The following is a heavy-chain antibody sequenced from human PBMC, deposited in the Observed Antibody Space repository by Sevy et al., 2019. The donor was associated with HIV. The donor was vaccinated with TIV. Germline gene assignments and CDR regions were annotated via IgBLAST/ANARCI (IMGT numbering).Heavy chain of an antibody. V-gene: IGHV3-23*01. J-gene: IGHJ4*02. CDR2: ITGSGGAS. Sequence: GGSLRLSCAASGFTFTTYATTWVRQGPRKGLEWVSSITGSGGASYYADSVKGRFTTSRDSSRNIVTLQMNGLRVEDTAVYYCVKARFVVSGWAGNFDYWGQGAMVTVSS. CDR3: VKARFVVSGWAGNFDY. CDR1: GFTFTTYA. D-gene: IGHD2-21*01.